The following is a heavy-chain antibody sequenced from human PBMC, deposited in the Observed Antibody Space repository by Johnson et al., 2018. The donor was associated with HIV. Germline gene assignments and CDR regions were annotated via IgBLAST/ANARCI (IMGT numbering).Heavy chain of an antibody. Sequence: VQLVESGGGLIQPGGSLRLSCAASGFTVSSNYMSWVRQAPGKGLEWVSVIWYDGSNKYYADSVKGRFTISRDNSKNTLYLQMNSLRAEDTAVYYCARGVFTIVGATQRGAFDIGGQGTMVTVSS. D-gene: IGHD5-24*01. J-gene: IGHJ3*02. V-gene: IGHV3-66*03. CDR1: GFTVSSNY. CDR3: ARGVFTIVGATQRGAFDI. CDR2: IWYDGSNK.